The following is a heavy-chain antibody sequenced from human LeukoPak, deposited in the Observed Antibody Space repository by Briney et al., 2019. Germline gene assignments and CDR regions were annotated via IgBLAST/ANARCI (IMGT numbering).Heavy chain of an antibody. D-gene: IGHD1-26*01. CDR2: IYYSGST. CDR1: GGSISSSSYY. CDR3: ARHTGGSYYPFDY. J-gene: IGHJ4*02. Sequence: SETLSLTCTVSGGSISSSSYYWGWIRQPPGKGLEWIGSIYYSGSTYYNPSLKSRVTISVDTSKNQFSLKLSSATAADTAVYYCARHTGGSYYPFDYWGQGTLVTVSS. V-gene: IGHV4-39*01.